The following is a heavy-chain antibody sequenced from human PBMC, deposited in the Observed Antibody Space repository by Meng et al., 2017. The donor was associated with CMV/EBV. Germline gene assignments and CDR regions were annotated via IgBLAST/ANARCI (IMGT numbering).Heavy chain of an antibody. CDR1: GYSISSGYY. Sequence: SETLSLTCTVSGYSISSGYYWGWIRQPPGKGLEWIGSIYHSGSTYYNPSLKSRVTISVDTSKNQFSLKLSSVTAADTAVYYCARGHGGIFGVVIGGDWFDPWGQGTLVTVSS. D-gene: IGHD3-3*01. CDR2: IYHSGST. J-gene: IGHJ5*02. V-gene: IGHV4-38-2*02. CDR3: ARGHGGIFGVVIGGDWFDP.